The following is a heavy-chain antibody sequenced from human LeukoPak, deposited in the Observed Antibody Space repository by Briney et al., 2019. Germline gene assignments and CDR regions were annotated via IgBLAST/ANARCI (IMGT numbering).Heavy chain of an antibody. J-gene: IGHJ4*02. D-gene: IGHD3-22*01. CDR2: ISSSGSTI. V-gene: IGHV3-11*04. CDR3: ARTYYYGSGGYYY. CDR1: GFTFSDYY. Sequence: GGSLRLSCAASGFTFSDYYMSRIRQAPGKGLEWVSYISSSGSTIDYADSVKGRLTISRDNAKNSLYLQMNSLRAEDTAVYYCARTYYYGSGGYYYWGQGTLVTVSS.